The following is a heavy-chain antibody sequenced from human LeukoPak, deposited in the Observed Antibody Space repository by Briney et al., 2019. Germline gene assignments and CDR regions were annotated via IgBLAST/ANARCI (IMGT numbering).Heavy chain of an antibody. CDR2: IYPGDSDT. V-gene: IGHV5-51*01. J-gene: IGHJ4*02. CDR3: ARGRYDSWSGYRRYFDY. Sequence: GESLKITCKGSRSRFNSYWISWVRQMPGKGLEWMGIIYPGDSDTRYSPSFQGQVTISPDNSISTAYLQWSSLNASDTAMYYCARGRYDSWSGYRRYFDYWGQGTLVTVSS. D-gene: IGHD3-3*01. CDR1: RSRFNSYW.